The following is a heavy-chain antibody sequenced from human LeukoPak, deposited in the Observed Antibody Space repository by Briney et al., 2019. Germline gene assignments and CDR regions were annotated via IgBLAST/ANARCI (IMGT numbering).Heavy chain of an antibody. D-gene: IGHD3-22*01. Sequence: PGGSLRLSCAASGFIFNNYGLIWVRQAPGKGLQWVSAISNDGGGTTYADFVKGRFTISRDNSKNTLFLQMSSLRAEDTALYYCAKGDSGYFADLWGQGTLVTVSS. V-gene: IGHV3-23*01. CDR2: ISNDGGGT. CDR1: GFIFNNYG. CDR3: AKGDSGYFADL. J-gene: IGHJ5*02.